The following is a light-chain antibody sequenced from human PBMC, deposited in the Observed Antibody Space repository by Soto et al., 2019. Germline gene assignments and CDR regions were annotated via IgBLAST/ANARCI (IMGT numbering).Light chain of an antibody. CDR3: QHYNSHPWT. V-gene: IGKV1-5*01. Sequence: DIEMTQSPSTLSASVGDRVTITCRASQTIRRWLAWYQQRPGKAPKVLIYDASTLESGVPARFSGSGSETQFSLTISSLQPEDSATYYCQHYNSHPWTFGQGTKVEIK. J-gene: IGKJ1*01. CDR1: QTIRRW. CDR2: DAS.